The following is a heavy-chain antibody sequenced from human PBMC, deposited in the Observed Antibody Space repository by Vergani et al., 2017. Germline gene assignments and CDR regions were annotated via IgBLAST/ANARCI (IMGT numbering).Heavy chain of an antibody. V-gene: IGHV4-59*01. Sequence: QLQLQESGPGLVKPSETLSLTCTVSGGSISSYYWSWIRQPPGKGLEWIGYIYYSGSTNYNPSLKSRVTISVDTSKNQFSLKLSSVTAADTAVYYCARGSYYDFWSGYPRGYFDYWGQGTLVTVSS. D-gene: IGHD3-3*01. CDR2: IYYSGST. CDR3: ARGSYYDFWSGYPRGYFDY. J-gene: IGHJ4*02. CDR1: GGSISSYY.